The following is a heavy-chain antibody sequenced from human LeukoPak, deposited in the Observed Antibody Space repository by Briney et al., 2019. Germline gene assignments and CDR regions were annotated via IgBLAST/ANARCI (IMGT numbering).Heavy chain of an antibody. V-gene: IGHV1-18*01. J-gene: IGHJ5*02. D-gene: IGHD3-3*01. CDR1: GYTFTSYG. Sequence: ASVKVSCKASGYTFTSYGISWVRQAPGQGLEWMGWISAYNGNTNYAQKLQGRVTMTTDTSTSTAYMELRSLRSDDTAVYYCARDRTRSYDFWSGPQPDWFDPWGQGTLVTVSS. CDR2: ISAYNGNT. CDR3: ARDRTRSYDFWSGPQPDWFDP.